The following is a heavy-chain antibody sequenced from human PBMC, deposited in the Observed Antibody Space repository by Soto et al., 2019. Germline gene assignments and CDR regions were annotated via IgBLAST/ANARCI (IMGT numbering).Heavy chain of an antibody. J-gene: IGHJ4*02. CDR1: GFTFSSYS. V-gene: IGHV3-21*01. D-gene: IGHD3-22*01. CDR3: ARDPPSYYYDSSGYYYYFDY. CDR2: ISSSSSYI. Sequence: EVQLVESGGGLVKPGGSLRLSCAASGFTFSSYSMNWVRQAPGKGLEWVSSISSSSSYIYYADSVKGRFTISRDNAKNSLYLQMNSLRAEDTAVYYCARDPPSYYYDSSGYYYYFDYWGQGTLVTVSS.